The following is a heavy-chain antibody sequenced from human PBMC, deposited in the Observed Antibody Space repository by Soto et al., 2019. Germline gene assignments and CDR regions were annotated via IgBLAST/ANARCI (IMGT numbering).Heavy chain of an antibody. D-gene: IGHD6-19*01. V-gene: IGHV3-23*01. J-gene: IGHJ4*02. Sequence: EVQLLESGGGLVQPGGSLRLSCAASGFTFSNYAMSWVRQAPGKRLEWVSAISGSGDSTYYADSVKGQFTISRDNSKNTLYLQMNSLRAEDTALYYCAKDSRSGYSSGWPGFDYWGQGTLVTVSS. CDR1: GFTFSNYA. CDR2: ISGSGDST. CDR3: AKDSRSGYSSGWPGFDY.